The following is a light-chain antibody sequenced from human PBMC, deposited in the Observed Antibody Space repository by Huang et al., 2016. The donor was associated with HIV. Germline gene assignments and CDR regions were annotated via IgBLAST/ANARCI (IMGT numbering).Light chain of an antibody. CDR2: DAS. V-gene: IGKV1-5*01. J-gene: IGKJ2*01. Sequence: DIQVTQSPSSLSASVGDRVTITCRASQSITNWLALYQQKPGKAPKLRIYDASSLESGVPSRFSGSGSGTEVALTISSLQPDDFATYYCQQYDSYPYNFGQGTKLDIK. CDR1: QSITNW. CDR3: QQYDSYPYN.